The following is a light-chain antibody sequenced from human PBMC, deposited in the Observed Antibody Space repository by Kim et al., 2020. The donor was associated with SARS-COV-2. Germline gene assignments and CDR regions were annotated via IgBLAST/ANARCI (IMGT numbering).Light chain of an antibody. Sequence: ASVQLTCTLSSGNSSYAIEWHQQQPEKGPRYLMKLNSDGSHSKGDGIPDRFSGSSSGAERYLTISSLQSEDEADYYCQTWGTGTVVFGGGTQLTVL. J-gene: IGLJ2*01. CDR3: QTWGTGTVV. CDR1: SGNSSYA. V-gene: IGLV4-69*01. CDR2: LNSDGSH.